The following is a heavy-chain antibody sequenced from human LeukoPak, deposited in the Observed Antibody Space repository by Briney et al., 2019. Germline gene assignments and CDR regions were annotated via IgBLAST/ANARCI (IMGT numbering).Heavy chain of an antibody. Sequence: ASVKVSCKASGYTFTGYYMHWVRQAPGQGLEGMGWINPNSGGTNYAQRFQGRVTMTRDTSISTAYMELSRLRSDDTAVYYCARDLGDYDILTGYQPLDYWGQGTLVTVSS. V-gene: IGHV1-2*02. CDR1: GYTFTGYY. J-gene: IGHJ4*02. D-gene: IGHD3-9*01. CDR2: INPNSGGT. CDR3: ARDLGDYDILTGYQPLDY.